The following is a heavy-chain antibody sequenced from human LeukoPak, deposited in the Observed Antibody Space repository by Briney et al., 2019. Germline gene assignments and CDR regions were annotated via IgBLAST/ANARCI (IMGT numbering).Heavy chain of an antibody. D-gene: IGHD6-19*01. CDR3: ARGPAAGNLLGF. V-gene: IGHV3-7*01. CDR2: IKQDGSEK. J-gene: IGHJ4*02. Sequence: GGSLRLSCAASGFSFSNYWMSWVRQAPGKGLEWVANIKQDGSEKYYVDSVKGRLTISRENAKNSVSLQMNSLRAEDTAVYYCARGPAAGNLLGFWGQGTLVTVSS. CDR1: GFSFSNYW.